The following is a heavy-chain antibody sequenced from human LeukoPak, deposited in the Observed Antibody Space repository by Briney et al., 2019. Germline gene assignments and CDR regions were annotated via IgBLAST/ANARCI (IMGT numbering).Heavy chain of an antibody. V-gene: IGHV3-23*01. J-gene: IGHJ3*02. CDR1: GFTFSGYA. CDR3: GRDPNGDYIGTFDM. Sequence: GGSLRLSCAASGFTFSGYAMSWVRQAPGKGLEWVSAISGSGGSTYYADSVQGRFAISRDNSKNTLYLQMNSLRVENTAVYFCGRDPNGDYIGTFDMWGRGTMVSVSS. D-gene: IGHD4-17*01. CDR2: ISGSGGST.